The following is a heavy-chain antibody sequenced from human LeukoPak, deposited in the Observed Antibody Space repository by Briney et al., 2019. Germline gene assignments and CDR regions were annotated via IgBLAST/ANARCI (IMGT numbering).Heavy chain of an antibody. D-gene: IGHD5-12*01. V-gene: IGHV3-7*04. CDR3: ARVISAYDLMDV. CDR2: TKTDGGEK. J-gene: IGHJ6*02. CDR1: GFAFSRYW. Sequence: GGSLRLSCAASGFAFSRYWMNWVRQAPGKGLEWVASTKTDGGEKYYADSVRGRFTISRDNAKNSLFLQVNSLKAEDTAVYYCARVISAYDLMDVWGQGTTVTVSS.